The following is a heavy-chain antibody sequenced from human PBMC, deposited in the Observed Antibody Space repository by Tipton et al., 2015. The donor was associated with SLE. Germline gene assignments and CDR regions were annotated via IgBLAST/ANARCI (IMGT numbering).Heavy chain of an antibody. CDR3: AREVGKVGATTDY. CDR1: GFTFSSYS. D-gene: IGHD1-26*01. V-gene: IGHV3-21*01. Sequence: SLRLSCAASGFTFSSYSMKWVRQAPGKGLEWVSSISSGGDYIYYADSVKGRLTISRDNAQNSLYLQMNSLRAEDTALYYRAREVGKVGATTDYWGQGALVTVSS. J-gene: IGHJ4*02. CDR2: ISSGGDYI.